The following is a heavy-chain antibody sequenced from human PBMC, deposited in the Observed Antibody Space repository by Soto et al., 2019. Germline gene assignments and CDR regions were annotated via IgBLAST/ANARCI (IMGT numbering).Heavy chain of an antibody. CDR1: GFTFDDYA. V-gene: IGHV3-9*01. CDR2: ISWNSGSI. Sequence: GGSLRLSCAASGFTFDDYAMHWVRQAPGKGLEWVSGISWNSGSIGYADSVKGRFTISRDNAKNSLYLQMNSLRAEDTALYYCAKDISRFSAAGCFDYWGQGTLVTVSS. CDR3: AKDISRFSAAGCFDY. J-gene: IGHJ4*02. D-gene: IGHD6-13*01.